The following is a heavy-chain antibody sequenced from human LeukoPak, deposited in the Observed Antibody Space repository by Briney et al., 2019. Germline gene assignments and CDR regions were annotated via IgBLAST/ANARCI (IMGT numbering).Heavy chain of an antibody. CDR3: ARALYQPRDIVVVPAAISY. D-gene: IGHD2-2*01. Sequence: GGSLRLSCAASGFTFSSYAMHWVRQAPGKGLEWVAVISYDGSNKYYADSVKGRLTISRDNSKNTLYLQMNSLRAEDTAVYYCARALYQPRDIVVVPAAISYWGQGTLVTVSS. J-gene: IGHJ4*02. CDR2: ISYDGSNK. V-gene: IGHV3-30-3*01. CDR1: GFTFSSYA.